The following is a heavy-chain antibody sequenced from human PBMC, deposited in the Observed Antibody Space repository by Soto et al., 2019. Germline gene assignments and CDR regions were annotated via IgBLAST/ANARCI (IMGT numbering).Heavy chain of an antibody. V-gene: IGHV1-69*13. CDR3: ARGTNWNDPTAFDI. J-gene: IGHJ3*02. Sequence: GASVKVSCKTSGGTFSGFALSWVRQAPGQGLEWMGGIIPISGTANYAQKFQGRVTISADESTSTAYMELSSLRYEDTAVYFCARGTNWNDPTAFDIWGQGTMVTVPS. CDR2: IIPISGTA. D-gene: IGHD1-1*01. CDR1: GGTFSGFA.